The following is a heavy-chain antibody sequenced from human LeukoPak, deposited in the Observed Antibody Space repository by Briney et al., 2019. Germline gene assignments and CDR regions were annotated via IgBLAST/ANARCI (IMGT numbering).Heavy chain of an antibody. D-gene: IGHD4-17*01. CDR3: ARWDYGDYVGFDI. V-gene: IGHV4-61*01. J-gene: IGHJ3*02. Sequence: SETLSLTCTVSGGSVSSGNYYWSWIRQPPGKGLERIAYVHYSGSTDNSPSLRSRVTISVDTSKNQVSLKLSSVTAADTAVYYCARWDYGDYVGFDIWGQGTMVTVSS. CDR2: VHYSGST. CDR1: GGSVSSGNYY.